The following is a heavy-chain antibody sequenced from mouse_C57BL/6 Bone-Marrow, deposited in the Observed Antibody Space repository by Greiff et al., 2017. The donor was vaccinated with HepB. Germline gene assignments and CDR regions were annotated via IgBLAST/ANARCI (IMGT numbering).Heavy chain of an antibody. J-gene: IGHJ3*01. V-gene: IGHV1-5*01. CDR1: GYTFTSYW. D-gene: IGHD1-1*01. CDR2: IYPGNSDT. CDR3: TRPITTVVPRFAY. Sequence: VHVKQSGTVLARPGASVKMSCKTSGYTFTSYWMHWVKQRPGQGLEWIGAIYPGNSDTSYNQKFKGKAKLTAVTSASTAYMELSSLTNEDSAVYYCTRPITTVVPRFAYWGQGTLVTVSA.